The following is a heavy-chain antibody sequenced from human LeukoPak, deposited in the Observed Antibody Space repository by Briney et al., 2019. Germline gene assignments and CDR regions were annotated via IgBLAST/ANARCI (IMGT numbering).Heavy chain of an antibody. CDR3: ARGLAVDVVTKLAWVDYYYMDV. V-gene: IGHV1-69*05. D-gene: IGHD3-22*01. CDR2: IIPVFGTA. J-gene: IGHJ6*03. CDR1: GGTFSSYV. Sequence: SVKVSCKASGGTFSSYVISWVRQAPGQGLEWMGGIIPVFGTANYAQKFQGRVTITTDESTSTAYMELSSLRSEDTAVYYCARGLAVDVVTKLAWVDYYYMDVWGKGTTVAVSS.